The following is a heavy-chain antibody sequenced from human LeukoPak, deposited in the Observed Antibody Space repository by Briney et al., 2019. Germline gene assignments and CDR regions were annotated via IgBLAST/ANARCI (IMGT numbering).Heavy chain of an antibody. Sequence: SQTLSLTCAISGDSVSNNSAAWNWIRQSPSRGLEWLGRTYYRVRWYNDYAVSVKGRVTITADTSKNQFSLQLNSVTPEDTAVYYCAKEIWPTVTTPGWTYFDYWGQGALVTVSS. CDR3: AKEIWPTVTTPGWTYFDY. J-gene: IGHJ4*02. V-gene: IGHV6-1*01. CDR1: GDSVSNNSAA. CDR2: TYYRVRWYN. D-gene: IGHD4-17*01.